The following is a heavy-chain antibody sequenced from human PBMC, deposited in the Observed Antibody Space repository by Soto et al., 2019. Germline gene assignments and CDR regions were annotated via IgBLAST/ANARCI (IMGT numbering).Heavy chain of an antibody. CDR3: ASGSSRGSGYYYYYMDV. V-gene: IGHV4-34*01. D-gene: IGHD2-2*01. CDR1: GGSFSGYY. J-gene: IGHJ6*03. CDR2: INHSGST. Sequence: PSETLSLTCAVYGGSFSGYYWSWIRQPPGKGLEWIGEINHSGSTNYNPSLKSRVTISVDTSKNQFSLKLSSVTAADTAVYYCASGSSRGSGYYYYYMDVWGKGTTVTVSS.